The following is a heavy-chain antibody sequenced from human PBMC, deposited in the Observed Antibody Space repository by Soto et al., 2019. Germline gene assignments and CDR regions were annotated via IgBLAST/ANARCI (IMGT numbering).Heavy chain of an antibody. Sequence: ASVKVSCKASGYTFTSYDINWVRQATGQGLEWMGWMNPNSGGRGYAQKFQGRVTMTRDTSKSTAYMELSSLRSEDTAIYYCARANGDFDYWGQGTLVTVSS. D-gene: IGHD4-17*01. CDR2: MNPNSGGR. CDR3: ARANGDFDY. J-gene: IGHJ4*02. V-gene: IGHV1-8*01. CDR1: GYTFTSYD.